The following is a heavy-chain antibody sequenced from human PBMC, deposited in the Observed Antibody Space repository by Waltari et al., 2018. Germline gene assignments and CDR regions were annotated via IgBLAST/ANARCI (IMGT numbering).Heavy chain of an antibody. CDR2: IIPIFGTA. D-gene: IGHD3-22*01. Sequence: QVQLVQSGAEVKKPGSSVKVSCKASGGTFSSYAISWVRQAPGQGLEWMGGIIPIFGTANYAQKFQGIVTITADESTSTAYMELSSLRSEDTAVYYCARAAPRYYYDSSGYYYCDAFDIWGQGTMVTVSS. J-gene: IGHJ3*02. CDR1: GGTFSSYA. V-gene: IGHV1-69*13. CDR3: ARAAPRYYYDSSGYYYCDAFDI.